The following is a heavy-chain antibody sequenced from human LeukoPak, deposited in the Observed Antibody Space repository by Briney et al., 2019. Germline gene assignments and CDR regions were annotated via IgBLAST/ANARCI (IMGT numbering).Heavy chain of an antibody. J-gene: IGHJ4*02. CDR2: IYYSGST. CDR3: ARADFEGFDY. V-gene: IGHV4-59*01. CDR1: GGSISSYY. D-gene: IGHD2/OR15-2a*01. Sequence: PSETLSLTCTVSGGSISSYYWSWIRQPPGKGLEWIGYIYYSGSTNYNPSLKSRVTISVDTSKNQFSLKLKSVTAADTAVYYCARADFEGFDYWGQGTLVTVSS.